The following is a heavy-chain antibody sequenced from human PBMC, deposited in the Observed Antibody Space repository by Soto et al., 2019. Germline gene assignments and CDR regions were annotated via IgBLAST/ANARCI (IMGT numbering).Heavy chain of an antibody. V-gene: IGHV1-69*08. J-gene: IGHJ5*02. CDR1: GGTFSSYT. D-gene: IGHD3-10*01. CDR2: IIPILGIA. Sequence: QVQLVQSGAEVKKPGSSVKVSCKASGGTFSSYTISWVRQAPGQGLEWIGRIIPILGIANYAQKFQGGVTIPADKSTSTAYMELSSLRSEDTAVYYCAGDVTMVRGVISWGQGTLVTVSS. CDR3: AGDVTMVRGVIS.